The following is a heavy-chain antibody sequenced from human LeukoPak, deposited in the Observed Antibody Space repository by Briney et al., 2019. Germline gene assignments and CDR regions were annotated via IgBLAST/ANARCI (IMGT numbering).Heavy chain of an antibody. CDR1: GGSISSSSYY. V-gene: IGHV4-39*01. CDR3: ASVSGYSFDY. J-gene: IGHJ4*02. CDR2: IYYSGST. D-gene: IGHD3-22*01. Sequence: SETLSLTCTVSGGSISSSSYYWGWICQPPGKGLEWIGSIYYSGSTYYNPSLKSRVTISVDTSKNQFSLKLSSVTAADTAVYYCASVSGYSFDYWGQGTLVTVSS.